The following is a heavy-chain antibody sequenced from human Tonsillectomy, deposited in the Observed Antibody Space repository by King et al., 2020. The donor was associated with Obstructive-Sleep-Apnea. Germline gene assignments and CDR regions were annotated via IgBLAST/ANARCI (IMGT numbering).Heavy chain of an antibody. V-gene: IGHV4-39*07. D-gene: IGHD4-11*01. CDR2: IYYIGST. CDR1: GGSISSSDHY. CDR3: ARDDYSNAYYYDGMDV. Sequence: QLQESGPGLVKPAETLSLTCTVSGGSISSSDHYWGWFRQPPGKGLGWIGTIYYIGSTYYNPSLKSRITISLDTSKNQFSLKLSSVTAADTAVYYCARDDYSNAYYYDGMDVWGQGTTVTVSS. J-gene: IGHJ6*02.